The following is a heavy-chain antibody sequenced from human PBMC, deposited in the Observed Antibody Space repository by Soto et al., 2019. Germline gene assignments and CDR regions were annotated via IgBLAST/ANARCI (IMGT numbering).Heavy chain of an antibody. D-gene: IGHD3-10*01. J-gene: IGHJ4*02. CDR1: GFSFRSYE. Sequence: HLVESGGALVQPGGSLRLSCAASGFSFRSYEMNWVRQAPGKGLEWVSYISSSAINIYYAESVKGRFTISRDDAKNSLYLQMNSLSVEDTAVYYCARGTGLLWFGESTFDGSRGQGTLVTVSS. CDR2: ISSSAINI. CDR3: ARGTGLLWFGESTFDGS. V-gene: IGHV3-48*03.